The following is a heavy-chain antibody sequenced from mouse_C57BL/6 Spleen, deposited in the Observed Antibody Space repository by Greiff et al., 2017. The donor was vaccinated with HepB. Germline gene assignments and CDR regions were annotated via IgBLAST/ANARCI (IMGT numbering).Heavy chain of an antibody. V-gene: IGHV2-2*01. CDR2: IWSGGST. Sequence: QVQLKESGPGLVQPSQCLSISCTVSGFSLTSYGVHWVRQSPGKGLEWLGVIWSGGSTDYNAAFISRLSTSKDNSKSQVFFKMNSLQADDTAIYYGARKYCGSSYDWYFDVWGTGTTVTVSS. CDR3: ARKYCGSSYDWYFDV. D-gene: IGHD1-1*01. J-gene: IGHJ1*03. CDR1: GFSLTSYG.